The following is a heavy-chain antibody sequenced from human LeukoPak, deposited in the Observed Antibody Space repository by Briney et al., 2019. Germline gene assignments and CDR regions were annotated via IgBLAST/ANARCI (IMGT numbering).Heavy chain of an antibody. CDR3: ATGARYYYDSSGYYNWFDP. V-gene: IGHV1-24*01. CDR1: GYTLTELS. J-gene: IGHJ5*02. Sequence: ASVKVSCKVSGYTLTELSMHWVRRAPGKGLEWMGGFDPEDGETIYAQKFQGRVTMTEDTSTDTAYMELSSLRSEDTAVYYCATGARYYYDSSGYYNWFDPWGQGTLVTVSS. D-gene: IGHD3-22*01. CDR2: FDPEDGET.